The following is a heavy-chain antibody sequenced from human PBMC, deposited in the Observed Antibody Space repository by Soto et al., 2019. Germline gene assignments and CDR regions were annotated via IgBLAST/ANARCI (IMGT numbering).Heavy chain of an antibody. D-gene: IGHD6-19*01. CDR3: ARAPGSSGWYHYYYGMDV. Sequence: PSQTLSLTCAISGDSVSSNSAAWNWIRQSPSRGLEWLGRTYYRSKWYNDYAVSVKSRITINPDTSKNQFSLQLNSVTPEDTAVYYCARAPGSSGWYHYYYGMDVWGQGTTVTVSS. CDR1: GDSVSSNSAA. CDR2: TYYRSKWYN. J-gene: IGHJ6*02. V-gene: IGHV6-1*01.